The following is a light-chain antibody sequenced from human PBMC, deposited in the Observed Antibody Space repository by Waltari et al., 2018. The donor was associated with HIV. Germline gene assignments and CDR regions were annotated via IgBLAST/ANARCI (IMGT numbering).Light chain of an antibody. J-gene: IGLJ3*02. V-gene: IGLV2-14*01. Sequence: QSALTQPASVSGSPGQSITISCTGTSSDVGGYNYVSWYQQYPGKAPKLMIYEVSNRPSGVSNRFSGSKSVSTASLTISGRQAEDEADYYCNSYTKNNTWVFGGGTKLTVL. CDR3: NSYTKNNTWV. CDR1: SSDVGGYNY. CDR2: EVS.